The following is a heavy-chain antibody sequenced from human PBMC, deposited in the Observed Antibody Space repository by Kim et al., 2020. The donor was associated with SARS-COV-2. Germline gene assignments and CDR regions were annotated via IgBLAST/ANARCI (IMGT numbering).Heavy chain of an antibody. D-gene: IGHD6-6*01. CDR1: GFTFSGSA. CDR3: TRQGIAARHYYYYGMDV. CDR2: IRSKANSYAT. V-gene: IGHV3-73*01. J-gene: IGHJ6*02. Sequence: GGSLRLSCAASGFTFSGSAMHWVRQASGKGLEWVGRIRSKANSYATAYAASVKGRFTISRDDSKNTAYLQMNSLKTEDTAVYYCTRQGIAARHYYYYGMDVWGQGTTVTVSS.